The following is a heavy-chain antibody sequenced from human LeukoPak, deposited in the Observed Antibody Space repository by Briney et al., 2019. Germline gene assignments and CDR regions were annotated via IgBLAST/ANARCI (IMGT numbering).Heavy chain of an antibody. CDR3: ARDGMTTVTNDY. CDR1: GFTFSSYG. D-gene: IGHD4-17*01. J-gene: IGHJ4*02. CDR2: ISSDGSNK. Sequence: GGSLRLSCAASGFTFSSYGMHWVRQAPGKGLEWVAVISSDGSNKYYADSVKGRFTISRDNSKNTLYLQMNSLRAEDTAVYYCARDGMTTVTNDYWGQGTLVTVSS. V-gene: IGHV3-30*03.